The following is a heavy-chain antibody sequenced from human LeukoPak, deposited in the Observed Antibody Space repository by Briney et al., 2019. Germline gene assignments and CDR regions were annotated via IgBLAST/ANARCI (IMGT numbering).Heavy chain of an antibody. V-gene: IGHV3-23*01. Sequence: GGSLRLSCAASGFTFISYAMSWVRQAPGRGLEWVSAISGSGGSTYYADSVKGRFTISRDNSKNTLYLQMNSLRAEDTAVYYCAKDYYDSSGYWSPYNAFDIWGQGTMVTVSS. D-gene: IGHD3-22*01. CDR1: GFTFISYA. J-gene: IGHJ3*02. CDR3: AKDYYDSSGYWSPYNAFDI. CDR2: ISGSGGST.